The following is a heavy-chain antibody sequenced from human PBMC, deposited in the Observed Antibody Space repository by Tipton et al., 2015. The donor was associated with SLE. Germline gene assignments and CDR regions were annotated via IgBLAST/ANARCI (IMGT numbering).Heavy chain of an antibody. J-gene: IGHJ1*01. D-gene: IGHD5-12*01. Sequence: SLRLSCAASGFTFSSYSMNWVRQAPGKGLEWVSSISSSSSYIYYADSVKGRFTISRDNAKNSLYLQMNSLRAEDTAVYYCARSRVSGPLSYFQHWGQGTLVAVSS. CDR3: ARSRVSGPLSYFQH. V-gene: IGHV3-21*01. CDR2: ISSSSSYI. CDR1: GFTFSSYS.